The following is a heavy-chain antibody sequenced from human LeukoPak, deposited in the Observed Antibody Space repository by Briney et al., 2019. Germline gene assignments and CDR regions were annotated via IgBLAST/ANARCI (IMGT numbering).Heavy chain of an antibody. CDR1: GGTFSSYA. CDR3: ARSLSGGYYYYMDV. Sequence: SVKVSCKASGGTFSSYAISWVRQAPGQGLEWMGGIIPIFGTANYAQKFQGRVTITADETTSTAYMELSSLRSEDTAVYYCARSLSGGYYYYMDVWGKGTTVTVSS. V-gene: IGHV1-69*13. D-gene: IGHD3-16*01. J-gene: IGHJ6*03. CDR2: IIPIFGTA.